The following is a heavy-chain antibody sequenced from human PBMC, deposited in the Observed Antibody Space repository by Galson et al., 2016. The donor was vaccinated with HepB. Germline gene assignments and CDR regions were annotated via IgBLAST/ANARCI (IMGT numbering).Heavy chain of an antibody. Sequence: SCKASGGTFSTYAFSWVRQAPGQGLEWVGRSVPILGMANYAQKFQGRVTITADKSTNTSYMELSSLRSEDTAVYYCARDAVAVGGTLHFYYYGMDVWGQGTTVTVSS. CDR1: GGTFSTYA. J-gene: IGHJ6*02. V-gene: IGHV1-69*04. D-gene: IGHD6-13*01. CDR3: ARDAVAVGGTLHFYYYGMDV. CDR2: SVPILGMA.